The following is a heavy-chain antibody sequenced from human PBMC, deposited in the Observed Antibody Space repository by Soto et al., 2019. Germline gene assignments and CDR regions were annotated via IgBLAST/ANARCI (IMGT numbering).Heavy chain of an antibody. D-gene: IGHD7-27*01. CDR3: ARDAKLGSDAFDI. Sequence: GGSLRLSCAASGFTFSSYWMSWVRQAPGKGLEWVANIKQDGSEKYYVDSVKGRFTISRDNAKNSLYLHMNSLRAEDTAVYYCARDAKLGSDAFDIWGQGTMVTVSS. CDR2: IKQDGSEK. CDR1: GFTFSSYW. V-gene: IGHV3-7*03. J-gene: IGHJ3*02.